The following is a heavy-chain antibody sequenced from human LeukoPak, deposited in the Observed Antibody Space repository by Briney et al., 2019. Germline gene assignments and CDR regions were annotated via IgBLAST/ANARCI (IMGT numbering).Heavy chain of an antibody. D-gene: IGHD3-10*01. CDR2: ISYDGRNE. Sequence: GGSLRLSCAASGFTFSGYAMHWVRQAPGKGLAWVAVISYDGRNEYYADSVKGRFTISRDNSKNTLYLQMNSLSVEDTAVYYCARVGYYASGPFSYFDYWGQGTLVTVSS. CDR3: ARVGYYASGPFSYFDY. J-gene: IGHJ4*02. V-gene: IGHV3-30*04. CDR1: GFTFSGYA.